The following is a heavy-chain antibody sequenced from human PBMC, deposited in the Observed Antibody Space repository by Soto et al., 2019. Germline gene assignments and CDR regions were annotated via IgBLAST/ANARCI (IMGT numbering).Heavy chain of an antibody. CDR1: GFTFSSYD. CDR2: IGTAGDP. V-gene: IGHV3-13*05. J-gene: IGHJ3*02. Sequence: GGSLRLSCAASGFTFSSYDMHWVRQATGKGLEWVSAIGTAGDPYYPGSVKGRFTISRENAKNSLYLQMNSLRAGDTAGYYCASVTSGGAFDIWGQGTMVTVSS. CDR3: ASVTSGGAFDI. D-gene: IGHD6-25*01.